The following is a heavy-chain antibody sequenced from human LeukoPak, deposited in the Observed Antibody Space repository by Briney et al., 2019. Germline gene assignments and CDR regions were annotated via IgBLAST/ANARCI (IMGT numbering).Heavy chain of an antibody. V-gene: IGHV4-39*01. CDR1: GGSISSSSYY. D-gene: IGHD3-22*01. CDR2: IYYSGST. J-gene: IGHJ4*02. Sequence: SETLSLTCTVSGGSISSSSYYWGWIRQPPGKGLAWIGSIYYSGSTYYNPSLKSRVTISVDTSKNQFSLKLSSVTAADTAVYYCARRCSGYYEGDWGYYFDYWGQGTLVAVSS. CDR3: ARRCSGYYEGDWGYYFDY.